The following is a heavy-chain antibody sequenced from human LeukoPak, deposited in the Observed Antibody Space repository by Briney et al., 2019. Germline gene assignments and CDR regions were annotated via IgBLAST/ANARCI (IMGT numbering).Heavy chain of an antibody. CDR2: TYSGDTT. J-gene: IGHJ3*02. Sequence: GGSLSLSCSASGFTVSSNYMSWLRQAPGKGLEGGSVTYSGDTTYHAASVKGRFTISRDNSTNTRYLQMNSLRAEDTAVYYCARDGGYCRSTSCYPHHKMGAFDIWGQGTMVTVSS. CDR3: ARDGGYCRSTSCYPHHKMGAFDI. V-gene: IGHV3-66*02. D-gene: IGHD2-2*01. CDR1: GFTVSSNY.